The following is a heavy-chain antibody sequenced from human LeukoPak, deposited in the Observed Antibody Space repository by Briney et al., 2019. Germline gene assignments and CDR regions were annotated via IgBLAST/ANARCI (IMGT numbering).Heavy chain of an antibody. J-gene: IGHJ6*03. CDR3: ARGVIGLTTVTPYYYYYYMDV. Sequence: SETLSLTCTVSGASISSSSYYWGWIRQPPGKGLEWIGEINHSGSTNYNPSLKSRVTISVDTSKNQFSLKLSSVTAADTAVYYCARGVIGLTTVTPYYYYYYMDVWGKGTTVTVSS. D-gene: IGHD4-11*01. CDR2: INHSGST. V-gene: IGHV4-39*07. CDR1: GASISSSSYY.